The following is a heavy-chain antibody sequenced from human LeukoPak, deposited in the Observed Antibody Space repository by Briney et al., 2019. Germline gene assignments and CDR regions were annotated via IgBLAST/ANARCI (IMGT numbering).Heavy chain of an antibody. CDR2: IIPIFGTA. Sequence: ASVKVSCKASGGTFSSYAISWVRQAPGQGLEWMGGIIPIFGTANYAQKFQGRVTITTDESTSTAYMELGSLRSEDTAVYYCARDRLGCSSTSCYQYNWNDVGHYFDYWGQGTLVTVSS. V-gene: IGHV1-69*05. CDR1: GGTFSSYA. CDR3: ARDRLGCSSTSCYQYNWNDVGHYFDY. D-gene: IGHD2-2*01. J-gene: IGHJ4*02.